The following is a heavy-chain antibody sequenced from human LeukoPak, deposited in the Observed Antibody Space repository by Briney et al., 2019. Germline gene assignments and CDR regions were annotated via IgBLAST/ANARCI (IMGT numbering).Heavy chain of an antibody. D-gene: IGHD3-10*01. CDR3: ARGVNYYGSGSYRWGFDY. CDR1: GYTFTSYG. V-gene: IGHV1-18*01. Sequence: ASVKVSCKASGYTFTSYGISWVRQAPGQGLEWMGWISAYNGNTNYAQKLQGRVTMTTDTSTSTAYMELRSLGSDDTAVYYCARGVNYYGSGSYRWGFDYWGQGTLVTVSS. CDR2: ISAYNGNT. J-gene: IGHJ4*02.